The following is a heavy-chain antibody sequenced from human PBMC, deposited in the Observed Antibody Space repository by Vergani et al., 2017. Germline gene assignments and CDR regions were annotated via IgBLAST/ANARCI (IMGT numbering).Heavy chain of an antibody. D-gene: IGHD3-16*01. CDR2: IIPILGIA. CDR1: GGTFSSYT. Sequence: QVQLVQSGAEVKKPGSSVKVSCKASGGTFSSYTISWVRQAPGQGLEWMGRIIPILGIANYAQKFQGRVTMTRDTSISTAYMELSRLRSDDTAVYYCARATGGLGAFDIWGQGTMVTVSS. CDR3: ARATGGLGAFDI. V-gene: IGHV1-69*02. J-gene: IGHJ3*02.